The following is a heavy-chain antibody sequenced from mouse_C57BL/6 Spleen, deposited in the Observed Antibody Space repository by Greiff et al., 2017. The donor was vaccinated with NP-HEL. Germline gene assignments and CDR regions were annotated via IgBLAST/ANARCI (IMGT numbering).Heavy chain of an antibody. CDR1: GFTFSSYG. V-gene: IGHV5-6*01. Sequence: EVQVVESGGDLVKPGGSLKLSCAASGFTFSSYGMSWVRQTPDKRLEWVATISSGGSYTYYPDSVKGRFTISRDNAKNTLYLQMSSLKSEDTAMYYCARFRRAMDYWGQGTSVTVSS. CDR3: ARFRRAMDY. CDR2: ISSGGSYT. J-gene: IGHJ4*01.